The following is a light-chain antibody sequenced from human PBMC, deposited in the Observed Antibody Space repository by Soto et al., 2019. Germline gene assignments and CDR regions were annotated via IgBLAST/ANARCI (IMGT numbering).Light chain of an antibody. CDR2: GAS. V-gene: IGKV3-15*01. CDR1: QSVSNN. Sequence: EIVMTQSPATLSVSPGERATLSCRASQSVSNNLAWYQQKPGQAPRLLIYGASTRATGIPARFSGSGFGTEFTLTISSLQSEDFAVYYCQQYNNWPPMYTFGQGTKLEIK. CDR3: QQYNNWPPMYT. J-gene: IGKJ2*01.